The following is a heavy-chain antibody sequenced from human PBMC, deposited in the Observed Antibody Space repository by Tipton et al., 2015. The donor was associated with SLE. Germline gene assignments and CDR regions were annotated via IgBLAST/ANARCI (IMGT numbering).Heavy chain of an antibody. V-gene: IGHV4-59*01. CDR3: ARDLLLTGDYYGMDV. CDR2: KYYSGST. D-gene: IGHD7-27*01. CDR1: GGPIRSYY. Sequence: TLSLTCTVSGGPIRSYYWSWIRQPPGKGLEWIGYKYYSGSTNYNPSLKSRVTISVDTSKNQFSLKLRSVTAADTAVYYCARDLLLTGDYYGMDVWGQGTTVTVSS. J-gene: IGHJ6*02.